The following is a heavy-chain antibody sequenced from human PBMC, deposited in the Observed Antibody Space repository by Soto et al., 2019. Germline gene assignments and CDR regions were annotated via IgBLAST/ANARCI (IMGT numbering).Heavy chain of an antibody. Sequence: AGGSLRLSCAASGFNFNSYTINWVRQAPGKRLEWLSSISSSSSYIYYADSVKGRFTISRDNAKNSLYLQMNSLRAEDTAVYYCCRFGEPHFDYWGQGTLVTVSS. CDR1: GFNFNSYT. CDR2: ISSSSSYI. CDR3: CRFGEPHFDY. J-gene: IGHJ4*02. V-gene: IGHV3-21*01. D-gene: IGHD3-10*01.